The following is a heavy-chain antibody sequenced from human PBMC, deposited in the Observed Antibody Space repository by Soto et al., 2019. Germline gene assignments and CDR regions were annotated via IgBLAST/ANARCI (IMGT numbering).Heavy chain of an antibody. CDR3: ASSPRGYCSSTSCRELGNYYGMDV. Sequence: GESLKISCQGSGYSFSSYWMSWVRQMPGKGLEWMGRIDPSDSYTNYSPSFQGHVTISADKSISTAYLQWSSLKASDTAMYYCASSPRGYCSSTSCRELGNYYGMDVWGQGTTVTSP. D-gene: IGHD2-2*01. J-gene: IGHJ6*02. CDR1: GYSFSSYW. CDR2: IDPSDSYT. V-gene: IGHV5-10-1*01.